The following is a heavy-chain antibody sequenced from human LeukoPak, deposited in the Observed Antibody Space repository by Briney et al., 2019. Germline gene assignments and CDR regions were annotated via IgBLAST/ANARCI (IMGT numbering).Heavy chain of an antibody. CDR1: GGSISSYY. V-gene: IGHV4-4*09. J-gene: IGHJ4*02. Sequence: DPSETLSLTCTVSGGSISSYYWSWIRQPPGKGLEWIGYIYTSGSTNYNPSLKSRVTISVDTSKNQFSLKLSSVTAADTAVYYCARQIASAGTAGFDFWGQGALVTVSS. D-gene: IGHD6-13*01. CDR3: ARQIASAGTAGFDF. CDR2: IYTSGST.